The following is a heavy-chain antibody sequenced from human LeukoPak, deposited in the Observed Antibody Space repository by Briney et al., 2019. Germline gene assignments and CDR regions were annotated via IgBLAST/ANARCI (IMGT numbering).Heavy chain of an antibody. CDR2: ISSSGSTI. CDR3: VTDPPDSGWAFWS. D-gene: IGHD6-19*01. V-gene: IGHV3-48*03. Sequence: GGSLRLSCAASGFTFSSYEMNWVRQAPGKGLEWVSYISSSGSTIYYTDSVKGRFTISRDDFTSELYLQMDRLRVEDTAVYYCVTDPPDSGWAFWSWGQGALVTVAS. J-gene: IGHJ5*02. CDR1: GFTFSSYE.